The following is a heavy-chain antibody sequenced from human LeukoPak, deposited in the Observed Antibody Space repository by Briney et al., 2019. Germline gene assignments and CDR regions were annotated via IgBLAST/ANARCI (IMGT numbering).Heavy chain of an antibody. CDR3: ARQGPSYGYSYYYYGMDV. V-gene: IGHV4-34*01. Sequence: KTSETLSLTCAVYGGSLSSYYWSWIRQPPGKGLEWIGKINHSGSTNYNPSLKSRVTISVDTSKNQFSLKLSSVTAADTAVYYCARQGPSYGYSYYYYGMDVWGQGTTVTVSS. CDR2: INHSGST. J-gene: IGHJ6*02. CDR1: GGSLSSYY. D-gene: IGHD5-18*01.